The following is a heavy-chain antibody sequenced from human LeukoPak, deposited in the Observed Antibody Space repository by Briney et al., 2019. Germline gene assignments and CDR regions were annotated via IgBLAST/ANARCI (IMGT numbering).Heavy chain of an antibody. CDR2: ISSSSSTI. Sequence: GGSLRLSCAASGFTFSSYSMNWVRQAPGKGREWVSYISSSSSTIYYADPVKGRFTISRANAKNSLYLQMNSLRAEDTAVYYCARSLNYYDSSGYPHDAFDIWGQGTMVTVSS. CDR3: ARSLNYYDSSGYPHDAFDI. CDR1: GFTFSSYS. V-gene: IGHV3-48*04. D-gene: IGHD3-22*01. J-gene: IGHJ3*02.